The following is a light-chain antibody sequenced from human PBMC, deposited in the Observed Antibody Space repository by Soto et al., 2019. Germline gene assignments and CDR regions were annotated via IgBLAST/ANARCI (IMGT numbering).Light chain of an antibody. J-gene: IGLJ1*01. CDR1: SSDVGGYNY. V-gene: IGLV2-14*01. CDR2: EVS. CDR3: ASYASDVTYV. Sequence: QSVLTHPASVSGSPGQSITISCTGTSSDVGGYNYVSWYQLHPGKAPKLMIHEVSERPSGVSNRFSGSKSGNTASLTISGLQAEDEADYYCASYASDVTYVFGSGTKVTVL.